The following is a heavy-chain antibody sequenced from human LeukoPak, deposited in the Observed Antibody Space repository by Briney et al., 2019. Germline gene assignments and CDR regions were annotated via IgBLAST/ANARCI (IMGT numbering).Heavy chain of an antibody. CDR1: GGSISSYY. CDR3: ASTDTAMVIDAFDI. D-gene: IGHD5-18*01. CDR2: IYTSGST. J-gene: IGHJ3*02. V-gene: IGHV4-4*07. Sequence: SETLSLTCTVSGGSISSYYWSWIRQPAGEGLEWIGRIYTSGSTNYNPSLKSRVTMSVDTSKNQFSLKLSSVTAADTAVYYCASTDTAMVIDAFDIWGQGTMVTVSS.